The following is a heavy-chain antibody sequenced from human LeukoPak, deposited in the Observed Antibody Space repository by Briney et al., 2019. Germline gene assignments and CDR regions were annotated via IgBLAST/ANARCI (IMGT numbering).Heavy chain of an antibody. Sequence: PGGSLRLSCAASGFTFSSYWMSWVRQAPGKGLEWVAVISYDGSNKYYADSVKGRFTISRDNSKNTLYLQMNSLRAEDTAVYYCARGGTPDFFYCSGGSCYDYYGMDAWGQGTTVTVSS. D-gene: IGHD2-15*01. CDR3: ARGGTPDFFYCSGGSCYDYYGMDA. CDR1: GFTFSSYW. V-gene: IGHV3-30-3*01. J-gene: IGHJ6*02. CDR2: ISYDGSNK.